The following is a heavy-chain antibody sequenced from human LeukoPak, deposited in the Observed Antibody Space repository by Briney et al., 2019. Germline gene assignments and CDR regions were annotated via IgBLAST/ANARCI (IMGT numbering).Heavy chain of an antibody. CDR3: AKDPGTLELDY. Sequence: GGSLRLSCAASGFTFSSYEMNWVRQAPGKGLEWVSFISSSGSAIHYADSVRGRFTISRDNAKNSLYLQMDSLRAEDTAVYYCAKDPGTLELDYWGQGTLVTVSS. D-gene: IGHD1-7*01. J-gene: IGHJ4*02. CDR2: ISSSGSAI. CDR1: GFTFSSYE. V-gene: IGHV3-48*03.